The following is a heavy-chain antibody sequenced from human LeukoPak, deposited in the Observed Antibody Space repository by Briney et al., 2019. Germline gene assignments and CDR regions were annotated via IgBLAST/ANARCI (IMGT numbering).Heavy chain of an antibody. D-gene: IGHD3-3*01. J-gene: IGHJ4*02. CDR2: ISAYNGNI. Sequence: ASVRVSCKASGYTFISYGITWVRQAPGQGLEWLGWISAYNGNIDYAQKLQGRVTLTTDTSTSTAYMEVRSLRSDDTAVYYCASMSGYYPSYYFDYWGQGTLVTVSS. V-gene: IGHV1-18*01. CDR1: GYTFISYG. CDR3: ASMSGYYPSYYFDY.